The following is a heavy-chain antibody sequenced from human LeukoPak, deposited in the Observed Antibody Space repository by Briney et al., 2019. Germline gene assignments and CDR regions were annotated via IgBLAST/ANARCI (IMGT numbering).Heavy chain of an antibody. CDR3: ARHKDYYYSYMDV. CDR2: IYPSGST. Sequence: SETLSLTCTVSGGSISSVNYYWSWVRQPAGKGLEWIGRIYPSGSTNYNPSLTSRVTISVDTSKNQFSLKLSSVTAADTAVYYCARHKDYYYSYMDVWGKGTTVTISS. J-gene: IGHJ6*03. CDR1: GGSISSVNYY. V-gene: IGHV4-61*02.